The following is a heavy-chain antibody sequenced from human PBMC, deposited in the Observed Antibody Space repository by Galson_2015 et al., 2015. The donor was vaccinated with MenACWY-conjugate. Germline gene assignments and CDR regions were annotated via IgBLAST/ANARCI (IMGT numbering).Heavy chain of an antibody. Sequence: SVKVSCKAYGYTFTSYYMHWVRQAPGQGLEWMGIINPSGGGTSYAQKFQGRVTMTMNTATYTVYMELSSLKSEDTAVYYCSGPLRGGGWSLDYWGQGTLVPVPS. CDR3: SGPLRGGGWSLDY. D-gene: IGHD6-19*01. CDR1: GYTFTSYY. J-gene: IGHJ4*02. V-gene: IGHV1-46*01. CDR2: INPSGGGT.